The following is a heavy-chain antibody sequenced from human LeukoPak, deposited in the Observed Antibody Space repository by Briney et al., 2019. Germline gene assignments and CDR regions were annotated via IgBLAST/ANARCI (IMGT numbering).Heavy chain of an antibody. Sequence: ASVKVSCKASGYTFTSYDINWVRQATGQGLEWMGWMNPNSGNTGYAQKFQGRVTMTRNTSISTAYMELSSLRSEDTAVYYCARALTVAGAYNWFDPWGQGTLVTVSP. D-gene: IGHD6-19*01. CDR1: GYTFTSYD. CDR3: ARALTVAGAYNWFDP. J-gene: IGHJ5*02. V-gene: IGHV1-8*01. CDR2: MNPNSGNT.